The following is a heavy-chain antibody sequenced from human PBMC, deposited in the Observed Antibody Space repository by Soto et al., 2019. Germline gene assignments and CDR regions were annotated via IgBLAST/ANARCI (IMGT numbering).Heavy chain of an antibody. Sequence: PSQTLSLTCAISGDSVSSNTAAWNWIRSSPSRGLEWLGRTYYRSNWRHDYAVSVKSRITVNPDTSKNHFSLQLNSVTPDDTAVYYCARGGAGSVFDLSGPGTTGTVSS. CDR3: ARGGAGSVFDL. V-gene: IGHV6-1*01. J-gene: IGHJ6*02. D-gene: IGHD6-19*01. CDR1: GDSVSSNTAA. CDR2: TYYRSNWRH.